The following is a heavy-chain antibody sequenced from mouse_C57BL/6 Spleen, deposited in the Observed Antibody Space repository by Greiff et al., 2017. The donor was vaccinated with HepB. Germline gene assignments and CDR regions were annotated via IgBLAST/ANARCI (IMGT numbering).Heavy chain of an antibody. CDR2: IYPGDGDT. Sequence: QVQLKESGAELVKPGASVKISCKASGYAFSSYWMNWVKQRPGKGLEWIGQIYPGDGDTNYNGKFKGKATLTADKSSSTAYMQLSSLTSEDSAVYFCAREWDYDYDFDYWGQGTTLTVSS. CDR1: GYAFSSYW. CDR3: AREWDYDYDFDY. V-gene: IGHV1-80*01. J-gene: IGHJ2*01. D-gene: IGHD2-4*01.